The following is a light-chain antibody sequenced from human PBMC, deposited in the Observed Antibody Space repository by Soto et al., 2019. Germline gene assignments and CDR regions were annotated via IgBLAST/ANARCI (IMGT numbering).Light chain of an antibody. CDR1: SSDVGRYNL. CDR2: EGT. V-gene: IGLV2-23*01. Sequence: QSVLTQPASVSGSPGQSITISCTGTSSDVGRYNLVSWYQQHPGKAPKLMIYEGTKRPSGVSNRFSGSRSGNTASLTISGLQAEDEADYYCCSYAGTSTYVMFGGGTKLTVL. CDR3: CSYAGTSTYVM. J-gene: IGLJ3*02.